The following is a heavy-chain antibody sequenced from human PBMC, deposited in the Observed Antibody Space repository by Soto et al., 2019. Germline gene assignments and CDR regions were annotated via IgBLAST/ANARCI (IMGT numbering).Heavy chain of an antibody. Sequence: VASVKVSCKASGGSFGNSAINWVRQTPGQGLEWLGGFIPVYRTLSYAQKFQGRVTITADESTGTAYMTLSSLASDDTAVYYCATGVIWIGYFTVDSWGRGTRVTVSS. CDR3: ATGVIWIGYFTVDS. V-gene: IGHV1-69*13. D-gene: IGHD3-3*01. CDR2: FIPVYRTL. CDR1: GGSFGNSA. J-gene: IGHJ4*02.